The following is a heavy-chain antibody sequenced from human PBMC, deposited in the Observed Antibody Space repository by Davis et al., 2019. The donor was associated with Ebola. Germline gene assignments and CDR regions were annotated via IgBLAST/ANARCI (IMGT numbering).Heavy chain of an antibody. CDR3: GSSWYYYYGMDV. D-gene: IGHD6-13*01. Sequence: PGGSLRLSCTVSGGSISSSSYYWGWIRQPPGKGLEWIGSIYYSGSTYYNPSLKSRVTISVDTSKNQFSLKLSSVTAADTAVYYCGSSWYYYYGMDVWGQGTTVTVSS. V-gene: IGHV4-39*01. J-gene: IGHJ6*02. CDR1: GGSISSSSYY. CDR2: IYYSGST.